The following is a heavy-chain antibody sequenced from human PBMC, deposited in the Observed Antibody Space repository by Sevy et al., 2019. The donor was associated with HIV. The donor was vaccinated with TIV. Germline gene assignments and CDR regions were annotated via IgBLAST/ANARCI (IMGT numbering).Heavy chain of an antibody. Sequence: SETLSRTCAVYGGSFSGYYWSWIRQPPGKGLEWIGEINHSGSTNYNPSLKSRVTISVDTSKNQFSLKLSSVTAADTAVYYCARASALDYWGQGTLVTVSS. CDR3: ARASALDY. V-gene: IGHV4-34*01. CDR2: INHSGST. J-gene: IGHJ4*02. CDR1: GGSFSGYY.